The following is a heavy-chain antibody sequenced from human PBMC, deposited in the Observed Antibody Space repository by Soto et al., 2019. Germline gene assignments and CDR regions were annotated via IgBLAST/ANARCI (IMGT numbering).Heavy chain of an antibody. Sequence: ASVKVSCKASGYTFTSYGISWVRQAPGQGLEWMGWISAYNGNTNYAQKLQGRVNMTTDTSTSTAYMELRSLRSDDTAVYYCARWGGVETHIVVVTAIDYWGQGTLVTVSS. D-gene: IGHD2-21*02. CDR3: ARWGGVETHIVVVTAIDY. J-gene: IGHJ4*02. V-gene: IGHV1-18*01. CDR2: ISAYNGNT. CDR1: GYTFTSYG.